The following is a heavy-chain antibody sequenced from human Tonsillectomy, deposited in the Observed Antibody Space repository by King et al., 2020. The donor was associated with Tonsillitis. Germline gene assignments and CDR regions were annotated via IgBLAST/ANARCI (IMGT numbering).Heavy chain of an antibody. CDR1: GGSISSGNYY. Sequence: VQLQESGPGLVKPSQTLSLTCTVSGGSISSGNYYWSWIRQPAGEGLEWIGRIYTSGRINYNPSLERRVTMSVDTSKSQFSLKLSSVTAADTAVYYCARGGEILTGGSLFDPWGQGTLVTVSS. CDR3: ARGGEILTGGSLFDP. V-gene: IGHV4-61*02. D-gene: IGHD3-9*01. J-gene: IGHJ5*02. CDR2: IYTSGRI.